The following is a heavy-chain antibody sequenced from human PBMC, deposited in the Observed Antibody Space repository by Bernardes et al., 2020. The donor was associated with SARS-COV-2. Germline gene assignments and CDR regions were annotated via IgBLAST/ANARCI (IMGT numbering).Heavy chain of an antibody. CDR2: IYWNSGSI. V-gene: IGHV3-9*01. D-gene: IGHD2-8*01. Sequence: GGSLRLSCAASGFSFDDYAMHWVRQAPGKGLEWVSGIYWNSGSIAYADSVKGRFTISIGNANNSLYLQMNSLRVEDTALYYCAKDLGLMLYADEGFYYYYGMDVWGQGTTVTVSS. J-gene: IGHJ6*02. CDR1: GFSFDDYA. CDR3: AKDLGLMLYADEGFYYYYGMDV.